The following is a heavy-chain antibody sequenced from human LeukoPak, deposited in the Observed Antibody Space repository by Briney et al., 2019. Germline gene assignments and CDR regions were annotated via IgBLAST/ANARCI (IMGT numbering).Heavy chain of an antibody. Sequence: SETLSLTCTVSGGSISSYYWSWIWQPPGKGLEWIGYIYYSGSTNYNPSLKSRVTISVDTSKNQFSLKLRFVTAADTAVYYCARGVKIEYSSSSRNWYFDLWGRGTLVTVSS. CDR2: IYYSGST. J-gene: IGHJ2*01. V-gene: IGHV4-59*08. D-gene: IGHD6-6*01. CDR3: ARGVKIEYSSSSRNWYFDL. CDR1: GGSISSYY.